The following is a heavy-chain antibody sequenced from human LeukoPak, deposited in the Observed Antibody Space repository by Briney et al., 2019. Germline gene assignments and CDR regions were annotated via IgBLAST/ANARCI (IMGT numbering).Heavy chain of an antibody. CDR1: GGTFSSYA. CDR3: ASYYYYDSSGYYDFDY. D-gene: IGHD3-22*01. Sequence: SVKVSCKASGGTFSSYAISWVRQAPGQGLEWMGGIIPIFGTANYAQKFQGRVTITTDESTSTAYMGLSSLRSEDTAVYYCASYYYYDSSGYYDFDYWGQGTLVTVSS. V-gene: IGHV1-69*05. J-gene: IGHJ4*02. CDR2: IIPIFGTA.